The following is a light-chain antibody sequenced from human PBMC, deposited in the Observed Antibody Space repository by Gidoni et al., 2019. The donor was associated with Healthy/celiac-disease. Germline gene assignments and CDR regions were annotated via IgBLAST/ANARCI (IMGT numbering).Light chain of an antibody. CDR1: QSVSTD. J-gene: IGKJ1*01. CDR3: QQRSNWPPWT. CDR2: DAS. Sequence: EIVFTQSPATLSLSPGERATLSCRASQSVSTDLAWYQQKPGQATRLLIYDASNRATGIPARFSVRGSGIDFTITSSSLEPEDFAVYYCQQRSNWPPWTFGQGTKVEIK. V-gene: IGKV3-11*01.